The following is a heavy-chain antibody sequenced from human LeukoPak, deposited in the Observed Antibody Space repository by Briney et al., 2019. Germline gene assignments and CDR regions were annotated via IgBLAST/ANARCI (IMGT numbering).Heavy chain of an antibody. J-gene: IGHJ4*02. V-gene: IGHV3-23*01. CDR2: ISGSGSST. D-gene: IGHD6-19*01. Sequence: GRSLRLSCAASGFTFSSYAMSWVPQAPGKGLEWVSAISGSGSSTYYADSVKGRFTISRDNSKNTLYLQMNSLRAEDTAVYYCAKHSLKTGYSSGRIWDYWGEGTLVTVSS. CDR1: GFTFSSYA. CDR3: AKHSLKTGYSSGRIWDY.